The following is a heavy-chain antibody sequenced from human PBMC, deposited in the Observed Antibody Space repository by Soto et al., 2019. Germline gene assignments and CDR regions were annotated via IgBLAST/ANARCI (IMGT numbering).Heavy chain of an antibody. D-gene: IGHD2-21*02. CDR2: ISWDGRST. Sequence: EVQLVQSGGVVVQPGGSLRLSCATSGFTFDDYSMHWVRQFPGKGLDWVSLISWDGRSTFYADSVKGRFTISRDNIKNSLYLQMNSLTTEDTAFYYCAKDGAVTDFPSLDYWGQGALVTVSS. CDR3: AKDGAVTDFPSLDY. V-gene: IGHV3-43*01. CDR1: GFTFDDYS. J-gene: IGHJ4*02.